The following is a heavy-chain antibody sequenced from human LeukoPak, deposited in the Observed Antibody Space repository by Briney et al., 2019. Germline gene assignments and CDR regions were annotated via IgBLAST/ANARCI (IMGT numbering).Heavy chain of an antibody. CDR3: ARPPAAADTLSNWYFDL. Sequence: GESLKISCKGSGFSFTGHWIGWVRRLPGKGLEWTGIIYGGDSDTRYSPSFQGQVTISADKSITTAYLQWSSLKTSDTAMYYCARPPAAADTLSNWYFDLWGRGTLVTVSS. D-gene: IGHD6-13*01. CDR2: IYGGDSDT. V-gene: IGHV5-51*01. CDR1: GFSFTGHW. J-gene: IGHJ2*01.